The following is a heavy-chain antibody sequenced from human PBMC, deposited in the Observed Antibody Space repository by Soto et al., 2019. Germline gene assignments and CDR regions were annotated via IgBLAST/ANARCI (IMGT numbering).Heavy chain of an antibody. CDR3: ARDAMGAMVRGMAQDY. D-gene: IGHD3-10*01. V-gene: IGHV1-69*01. CDR2: IIPIFGTA. J-gene: IGHJ4*02. Sequence: QVQLVQSGAEVKKPGSSVKVSCKASGGTFSSYAISWVRQAPGQGLEWMGGIIPIFGTANYAQKFQGRVTITADESKSTAYMGLSSLRSEETAVYYWARDAMGAMVRGMAQDYWGQGTLVTVSS. CDR1: GGTFSSYA.